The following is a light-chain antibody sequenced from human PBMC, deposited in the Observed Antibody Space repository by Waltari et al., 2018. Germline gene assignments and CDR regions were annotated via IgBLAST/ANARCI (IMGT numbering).Light chain of an antibody. CDR1: RSDVGSYNL. V-gene: IGLV2-23*01. J-gene: IGLJ1*01. Sequence: QSALTQPASVSGSPGPSITISCTGTRSDVGSYNLVSCYQQYPGKAPKLMIYEGSKRPSGVSNRFSGSKSGNTASLTVSGLQAEDEADYYCCSYAGSTSPYVFGTGTKVTVL. CDR3: CSYAGSTSPYV. CDR2: EGS.